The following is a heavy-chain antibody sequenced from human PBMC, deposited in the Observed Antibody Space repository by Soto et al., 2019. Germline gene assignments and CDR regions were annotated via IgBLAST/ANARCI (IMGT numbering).Heavy chain of an antibody. J-gene: IGHJ5*02. CDR2: IYYSGST. V-gene: IGHV4-31*03. Sequence: QVQLQESGPGLVKPSQTLSLTCTVSGGSISSGGYYWSWIRQHPGKGLEWIGYIYYSGSTYYNPSLKSRVTISVDTSTNQFSLKLSSVTAADTAVYYCARSWGANRAVRGVITWFDPWGQGTLVTVSS. CDR1: GGSISSGGYY. CDR3: ARSWGANRAVRGVITWFDP. D-gene: IGHD3-10*01.